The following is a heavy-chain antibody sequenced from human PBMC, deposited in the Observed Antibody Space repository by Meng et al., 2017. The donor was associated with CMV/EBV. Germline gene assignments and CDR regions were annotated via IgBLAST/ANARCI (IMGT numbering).Heavy chain of an antibody. J-gene: IGHJ4*02. Sequence: SGPTLVKPTQTLTLTCTFSGFSLSTSGMCVSWVRQPPAKALEWLALIDWDDDKYYSTSLKTRLTISKDTSKNQVVLTMTNMDPVDTATYYGARIAYGGNSGYFDYWGQGTLVTVSS. CDR3: ARIAYGGNSGYFDY. D-gene: IGHD4-23*01. V-gene: IGHV2-70*20. CDR1: GFSLSTSGMC. CDR2: IDWDDDK.